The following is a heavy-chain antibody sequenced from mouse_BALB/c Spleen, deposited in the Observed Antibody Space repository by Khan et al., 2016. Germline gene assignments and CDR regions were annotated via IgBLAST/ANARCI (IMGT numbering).Heavy chain of an antibody. CDR3: ASVLCYDPGVFAY. V-gene: IGHV2-6-7*01. CDR1: GFSLTGYG. Sequence: QVQLKESGPGLVAPSQSLSITCTVSGFSLTGYGVNWVRQPPGKGLEWLGLIWGDGSTDYNSALNSRLSISKDNSKSHVFLKMNSLQTDDTARYYCASVLCYDPGVFAYWGQGTLVTVSA. CDR2: IWGDGST. J-gene: IGHJ3*01. D-gene: IGHD2-4*01.